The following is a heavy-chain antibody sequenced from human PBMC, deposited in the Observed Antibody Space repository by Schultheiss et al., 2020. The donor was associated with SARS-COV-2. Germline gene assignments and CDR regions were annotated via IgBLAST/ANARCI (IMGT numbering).Heavy chain of an antibody. J-gene: IGHJ6*03. Sequence: SETLSLTCTVSGGSISSYYWSWIRQPAGKGLEWIGRIYTSGSTNYNPSLKSRVTMSVDTSKNQFSLKLSSVTAADTAVYYCAREYYYDSSGYYVGFYYYYYMDVWGKGTTVTVSS. CDR1: GGSISSYY. D-gene: IGHD3-22*01. CDR2: IYTSGST. CDR3: AREYYYDSSGYYVGFYYYYYMDV. V-gene: IGHV4-4*07.